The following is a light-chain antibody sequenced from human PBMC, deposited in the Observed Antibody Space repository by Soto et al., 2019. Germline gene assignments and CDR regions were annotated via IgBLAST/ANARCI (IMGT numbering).Light chain of an antibody. CDR2: GAS. V-gene: IGKV3-15*01. J-gene: IGKJ3*01. CDR3: QQYNKWPLFT. Sequence: EIVMTQSPATLSVSPGERATLSCRASQSVSSNLAWYQQRPGQAPRLLIYGASTRATGIPARFSGSGSGTDFTLTISSLQSEDFAVYYCQQYNKWPLFTFGPGTRVDIK. CDR1: QSVSSN.